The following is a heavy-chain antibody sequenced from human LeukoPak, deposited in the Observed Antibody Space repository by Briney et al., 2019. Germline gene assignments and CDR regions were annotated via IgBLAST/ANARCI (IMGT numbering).Heavy chain of an antibody. CDR2: IIPIFGTA. CDR3: ARWKYYDSSGYYYGIVAEYFQH. D-gene: IGHD3-22*01. CDR1: GVTFSSYA. V-gene: IGHV1-69*05. J-gene: IGHJ1*01. Sequence: SVKVSCKASGVTFSSYAISWVRQAPGQGLEWMGRIIPIFGTANYAQKFQDRVTITTDESTSTAYMELSSLRSEDTAVYYCARWKYYDSSGYYYGIVAEYFQHWGQGTLVTVSS.